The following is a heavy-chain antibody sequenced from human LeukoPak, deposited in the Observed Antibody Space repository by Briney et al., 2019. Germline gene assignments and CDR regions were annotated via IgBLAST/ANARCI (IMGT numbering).Heavy chain of an antibody. CDR1: GTTFDSHY. Sequence: GGSLRLSCAASGTTFDSHYMTWVRQTPEKGLEGVANINQDGSEKNYVDSVKGRFTISRDNAKKSLYLQMNSLRAEDTAVYYCASAGGWESAYWGQGTLVTVSS. CDR2: INQDGSEK. V-gene: IGHV3-7*01. CDR3: ASAGGWESAY. J-gene: IGHJ4*02. D-gene: IGHD1-26*01.